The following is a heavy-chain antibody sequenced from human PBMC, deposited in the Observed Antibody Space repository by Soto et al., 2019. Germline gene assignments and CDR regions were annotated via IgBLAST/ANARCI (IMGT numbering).Heavy chain of an antibody. D-gene: IGHD3-16*02. Sequence: QVQLQESGPGLVKPSETLSLTCTVSGGSISSYYWSWIRQPPGKGLEWIGYIYYSGSTNYNPSLKSRVTISVDTCKNQFSLKLSSVTAADTAVYYCARSYIWGSYRYPYYFDYWGQGTLVTVSS. CDR2: IYYSGST. CDR3: ARSYIWGSYRYPYYFDY. J-gene: IGHJ4*02. CDR1: GGSISSYY. V-gene: IGHV4-59*01.